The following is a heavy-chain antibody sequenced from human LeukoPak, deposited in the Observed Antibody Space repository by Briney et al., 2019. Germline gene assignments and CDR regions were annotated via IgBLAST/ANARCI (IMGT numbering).Heavy chain of an antibody. CDR3: ARDRGRDYDYGDYLPLGYFDY. CDR1: GGSISSGSYY. J-gene: IGHJ4*02. V-gene: IGHV4-61*02. CDR2: IYTSGST. Sequence: SETLSLTCTVSGGSISSGSYYWSWIRQPAGKGLEWIGRIYTSGSTNYNPSLKSRVTISVDTSKNQFSLKLSSVTAADTAVYYCARDRGRDYDYGDYLPLGYFDYWGQGTLVTVSS. D-gene: IGHD4-17*01.